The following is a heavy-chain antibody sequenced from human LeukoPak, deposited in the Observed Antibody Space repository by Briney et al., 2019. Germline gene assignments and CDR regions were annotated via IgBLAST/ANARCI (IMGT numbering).Heavy chain of an antibody. J-gene: IGHJ4*02. Sequence: ASVKVSCKASGYTFTGYYMHWVRQAPGQGLEWMGWINPNSGGTNYAQKFQGRVTMTRDTSISTAYMELSRLRSDDTAVYYCATHYYDSSGYYPPAPPLDYWGQGTLVTVSS. D-gene: IGHD3-22*01. V-gene: IGHV1-2*02. CDR1: GYTFTGYY. CDR2: INPNSGGT. CDR3: ATHYYDSSGYYPPAPPLDY.